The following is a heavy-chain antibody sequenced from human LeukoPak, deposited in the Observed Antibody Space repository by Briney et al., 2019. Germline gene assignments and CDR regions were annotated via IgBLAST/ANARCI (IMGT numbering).Heavy chain of an antibody. CDR1: GFTVSSNY. CDR3: AHSGSYYRINNDAFNI. D-gene: IGHD1-26*01. V-gene: IGHV3-53*01. J-gene: IGHJ3*02. Sequence: GGSLRLSCAASGFTVSSNYMSWVRQAPGKGLEWVSVIYSGGSTYYADSVKGRFTISRDNSKNTLYLQMNSLRAEDTAVYYCAHSGSYYRINNDAFNIWGQGTMVTVSS. CDR2: IYSGGST.